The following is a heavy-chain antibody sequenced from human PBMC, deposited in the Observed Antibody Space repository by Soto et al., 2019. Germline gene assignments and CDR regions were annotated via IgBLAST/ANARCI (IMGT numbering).Heavy chain of an antibody. CDR2: IYHSGST. V-gene: IGHV4-30-2*01. D-gene: IGHD6-13*01. J-gene: IGHJ3*02. Sequence: PSETLSLTCAVSGGSISSGGYSWSWVRQPPGKGLEWIGYIYHSGSTYYNPSLKSRVTISVDRSKNQFSLKLSSVTAADTAVYYCARAVGMAYDAFDIWGQGTMVTVSS. CDR1: GGSISSGGYS. CDR3: ARAVGMAYDAFDI.